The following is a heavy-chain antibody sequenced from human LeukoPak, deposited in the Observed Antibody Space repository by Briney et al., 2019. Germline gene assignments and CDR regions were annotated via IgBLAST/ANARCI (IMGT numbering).Heavy chain of an antibody. CDR2: INQDGSEK. J-gene: IGHJ4*02. D-gene: IGHD3-10*01. Sequence: GGSLRLSCAASGITFSTYWMNWVRQAPGKGREWVANINQDGSEKYYVDSVKGRFTISRDNAKNSLDLQMNSLRADDTALYYCARPFGQLSSSYFDYWGQGTLVTVSS. CDR3: ARPFGQLSSSYFDY. CDR1: GITFSTYW. V-gene: IGHV3-7*03.